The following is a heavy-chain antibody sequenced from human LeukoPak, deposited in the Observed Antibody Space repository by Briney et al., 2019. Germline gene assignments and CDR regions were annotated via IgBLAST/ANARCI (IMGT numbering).Heavy chain of an antibody. Sequence: SETLSLTCTVSGGSISSSSYYWGWIRQPPGKGLEWIGSIYYSGSTYYNPSLKSRVTISVDTSKNQFSLKLSPVTAADTAVYYCARPTTQQQLSTSDYWGQGTLVTVSS. CDR2: IYYSGST. V-gene: IGHV4-39*01. CDR3: ARPTTQQQLSTSDY. J-gene: IGHJ4*02. D-gene: IGHD6-13*01. CDR1: GGSISSSSYY.